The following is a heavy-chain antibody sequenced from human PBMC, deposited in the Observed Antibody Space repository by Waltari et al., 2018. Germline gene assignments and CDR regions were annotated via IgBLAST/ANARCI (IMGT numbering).Heavy chain of an antibody. CDR1: GGTFSSYA. V-gene: IGHV1-69*01. CDR3: ARGYYYGSGSYLYYNMDV. J-gene: IGHJ6*02. CDR2: ISPTLGTA. D-gene: IGHD3-10*01. Sequence: QVQLVQSGAEVKKPGSPVKVSCKASGGTFSSYAISWVRQAPGPGLEWMGGISPTLGTANYAQKFQDRVTITADESTSTAYMELSSLRSEDTAVYYCARGYYYGSGSYLYYNMDVWGQGTTVTVSS.